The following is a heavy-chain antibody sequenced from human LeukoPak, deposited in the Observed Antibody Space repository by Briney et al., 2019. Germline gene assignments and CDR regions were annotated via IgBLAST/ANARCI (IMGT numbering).Heavy chain of an antibody. V-gene: IGHV3-30*18. Sequence: GGSLRLSCAASGFTFSSYGMHWVRQAPGKGLEWVAIISYDGSEKYYADSVKGRFAISRDNSRNTVYLQMNSLRAEDTAVYYCAKAPYCSSTICYAFDHWGQGTLVTVSS. CDR2: ISYDGSEK. CDR3: AKAPYCSSTICYAFDH. J-gene: IGHJ4*02. CDR1: GFTFSSYG. D-gene: IGHD2-2*01.